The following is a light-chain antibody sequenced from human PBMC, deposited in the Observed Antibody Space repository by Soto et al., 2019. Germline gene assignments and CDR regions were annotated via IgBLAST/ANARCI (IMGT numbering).Light chain of an antibody. V-gene: IGKV3D-15*01. Sequence: EMVVTQSPATLSVSPGERVTLSCRTSQDVSSKLAWYQQKPGQPPSLLIYDASTRATGTPARFSGSGSGTEFTLAVSSLQSEDFAVYYCQQYNNWPPTFGQGTKVEIK. CDR3: QQYNNWPPT. J-gene: IGKJ1*01. CDR1: QDVSSK. CDR2: DAS.